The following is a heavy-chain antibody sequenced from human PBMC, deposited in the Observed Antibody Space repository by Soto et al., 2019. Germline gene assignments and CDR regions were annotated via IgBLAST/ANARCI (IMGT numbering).Heavy chain of an antibody. Sequence: QVQLVQPGAEVKKPGASVKVSCKASGYTFTSYGISWVRQAPGQGLEWMGWISAYSGDTNYVQNLQGRVTMTTDTSTSTAYMELRRLRSDDTAVYYCARVRCSSTSCYFGEDYYYYGLDVWGQGTTVTVSS. CDR3: ARVRCSSTSCYFGEDYYYYGLDV. J-gene: IGHJ6*02. CDR1: GYTFTSYG. D-gene: IGHD2-2*01. CDR2: ISAYSGDT. V-gene: IGHV1-18*04.